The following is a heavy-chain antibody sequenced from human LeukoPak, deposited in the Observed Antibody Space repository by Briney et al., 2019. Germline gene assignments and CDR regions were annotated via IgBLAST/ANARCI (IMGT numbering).Heavy chain of an antibody. J-gene: IGHJ4*02. Sequence: PSETLSLTCTVSGGSISSSSYYWGWIRQPPGKGLEWIGSIYYSGSTYYNPSLKSRVTISVDTSKNQFSLKLSSVTAADTAVYYCAREYSSGHFDYWAREPWSPSPQ. V-gene: IGHV4-39*01. CDR3: AREYSSGHFDY. CDR2: IYYSGST. D-gene: IGHD6-19*01. CDR1: GGSISSSSYY.